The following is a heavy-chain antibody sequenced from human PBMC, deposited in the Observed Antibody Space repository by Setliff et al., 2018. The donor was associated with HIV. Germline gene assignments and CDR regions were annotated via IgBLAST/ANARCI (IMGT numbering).Heavy chain of an antibody. D-gene: IGHD3-22*01. CDR3: ARVEYYYDSSGYYYDY. J-gene: IGHJ4*02. CDR1: GYTFTSHY. Sequence: GASVKVSCKASGYTFTSHYIHWVRQAPGQGLEWMGIINPSGAITSYAQKFQGRVTMTRDTSTSTVYMELSSLRSEDTAVYYCARVEYYYDSSGYYYDYWGQGTQVTVSS. V-gene: IGHV1-46*01. CDR2: INPSGAIT.